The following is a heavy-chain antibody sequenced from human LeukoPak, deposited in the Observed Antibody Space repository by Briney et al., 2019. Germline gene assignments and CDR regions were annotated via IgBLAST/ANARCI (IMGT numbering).Heavy chain of an antibody. CDR1: GGSVSSSSYY. V-gene: IGHV4-61*01. CDR2: ISYSGST. J-gene: IGHJ3*02. Sequence: PSETLSLTCTVSGGSVSSSSYYWSWIRQPPGKGLEWIGYISYSGSTNYIPSLESRVTISVDRSKNQFSLKLRSVTAADTAVYYCARVGMIPLPGAFDIWGQGTMVTVSS. CDR3: ARVGMIPLPGAFDI. D-gene: IGHD3-16*01.